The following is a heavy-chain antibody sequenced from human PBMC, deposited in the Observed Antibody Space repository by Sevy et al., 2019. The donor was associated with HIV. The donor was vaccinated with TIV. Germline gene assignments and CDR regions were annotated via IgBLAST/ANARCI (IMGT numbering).Heavy chain of an antibody. CDR3: TTDHRGFVWWSYRTKDY. CDR1: GFTFSNAW. Sequence: GGSLRLSCAASGFTFSNAWMSWVRQAPGKGLEWVGRIKSKTDDGTTDYAAPVKGRLTMTRDDSKNTLYLQMNSLKSEDTAVYYCTTDHRGFVWWSYRTKDYWGQGTLVTVSS. CDR2: IKSKTDDGTT. D-gene: IGHD3-16*02. J-gene: IGHJ4*02. V-gene: IGHV3-15*01.